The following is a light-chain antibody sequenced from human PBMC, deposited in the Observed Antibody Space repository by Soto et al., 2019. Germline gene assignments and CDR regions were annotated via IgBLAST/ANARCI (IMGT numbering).Light chain of an antibody. CDR1: QSVSSN. V-gene: IGKV3-15*01. Sequence: EIVMTQSPATLSVSPGERATLSCRASQSVSSNLAWYQQTPGQAPRLLIYGASTRATGIPARFSGSGSGTEFTLTISSLQSEDCALYYCQQYNNWPRGTFGQGTKLEIK. J-gene: IGKJ2*02. CDR3: QQYNNWPRGT. CDR2: GAS.